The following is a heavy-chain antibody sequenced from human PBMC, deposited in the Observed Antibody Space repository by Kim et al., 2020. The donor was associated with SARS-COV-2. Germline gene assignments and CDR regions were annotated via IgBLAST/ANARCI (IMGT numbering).Heavy chain of an antibody. D-gene: IGHD6-19*01. V-gene: IGHV4-4*02. J-gene: IGHJ4*02. CDR2: IYHSGST. Sequence: SETLSLTCAVSGGSISSSNWWSWVRQPPGKGLEWIGEIYHSGSTNYNPSLKSRVTISVDKSKNQFSLKLSSVTAADTAVYYCARERIAVAGYNFDYWGQGTLVTVSS. CDR1: GGSISSSNW. CDR3: ARERIAVAGYNFDY.